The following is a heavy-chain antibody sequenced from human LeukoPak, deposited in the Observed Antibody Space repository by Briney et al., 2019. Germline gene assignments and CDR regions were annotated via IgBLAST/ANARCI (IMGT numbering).Heavy chain of an antibody. CDR1: GFTFSSYG. D-gene: IGHD6-13*01. J-gene: IGHJ3*02. V-gene: IGHV3-30*02. Sequence: GGSLRLSCAASGFTFSSYGMHWVRQAPGKGLEWVAFIRYDGSNKYYADSVKGRFTISRDNSKNTLYLQMNSLRAEDTAVYYCARDKSPWGSSWFDAFDIWGQGTMVTVSS. CDR2: IRYDGSNK. CDR3: ARDKSPWGSSWFDAFDI.